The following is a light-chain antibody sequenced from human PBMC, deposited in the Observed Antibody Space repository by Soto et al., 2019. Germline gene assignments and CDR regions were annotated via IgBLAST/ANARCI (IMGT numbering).Light chain of an antibody. V-gene: IGKV3-15*01. CDR2: GAS. CDR3: QQYNNWPQT. J-gene: IGKJ1*01. Sequence: IVMTQSPATLSVTTGERATLSCRASQSVSSNLAWYQQKPGQAPRLLIYGASTRATGIPARFSGSGSGTEFTLTISSLQSEDFAVYYCQQYNNWPQTFGQGTKVDNK. CDR1: QSVSSN.